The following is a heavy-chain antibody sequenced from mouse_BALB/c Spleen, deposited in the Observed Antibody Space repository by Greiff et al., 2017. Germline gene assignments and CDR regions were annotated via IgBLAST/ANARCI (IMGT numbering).Heavy chain of an antibody. CDR1: GFNIKDTY. J-gene: IGHJ2*01. V-gene: IGHV14-3*02. CDR2: IDPANGNT. D-gene: IGHD1-1*02. CDR3: AVLSLDY. Sequence: VHVKQSGAELVKPGASVKLSCTASGFNIKDTYMHWVKQRPEQGLEWIGRIDPANGNTKYDPKFQGKATITADTSSNTAYLQLSSLTSEDTAVYYCAVLSLDYWGQGTTLTVSS.